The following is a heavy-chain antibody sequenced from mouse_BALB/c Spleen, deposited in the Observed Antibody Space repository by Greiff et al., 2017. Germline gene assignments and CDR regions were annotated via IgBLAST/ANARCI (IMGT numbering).Heavy chain of an antibody. CDR2: INPGSGGT. D-gene: IGHD2-14*01. J-gene: IGHJ2*01. Sequence: QVQLQQSGAELVRPGTSVKVSCKASGYAFTNYLIEWVKQRPGQGLEWIGVINPGSGGTNYNEKFKGKATLTADKSSSTAYMQLSSLTSDDSAVYFCARSGYYRYDLFDYWGQGTTLTVSS. CDR1: GYAFTNYL. CDR3: ARSGYYRYDLFDY. V-gene: IGHV1-54*01.